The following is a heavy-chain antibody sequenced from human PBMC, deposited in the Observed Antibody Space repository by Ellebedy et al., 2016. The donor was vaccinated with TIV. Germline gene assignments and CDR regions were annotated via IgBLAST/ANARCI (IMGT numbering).Heavy chain of an antibody. CDR2: IYYSGST. CDR1: GGPISYYY. V-gene: IGHV4-59*12. CDR3: ARDRGRDGGCDH. Sequence: SETLSLTCSVSGGPISYYYWSWIRQPPGKGLEWIGSIYYSGSTYYNPSLKSRVTISVDTSKNQFSLNVNSVTAADTAVYYCARDRGRDGGCDHWGRGTLVTVSS. D-gene: IGHD5-24*01. J-gene: IGHJ4*02.